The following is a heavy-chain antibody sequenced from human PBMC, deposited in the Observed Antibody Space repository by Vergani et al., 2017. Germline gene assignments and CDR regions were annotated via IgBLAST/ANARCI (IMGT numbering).Heavy chain of an antibody. D-gene: IGHD1-26*01. CDR1: GDSVRSAPY. CDR3: ARHVGYGGSNYPGDWFDP. CDR2: IHRSGST. J-gene: IGHJ5*02. Sequence: QVELQESGPGLVKPSKTLSVTCSVSGDSVRSAPYWGWIRRSPGKGLEWLGTIHRSGSTYYNPSFRNQVPMSVDTSKSQLSLRLASVTAADTALYYCARHVGYGGSNYPGDWFDPWGQGTLVTVSS. V-gene: IGHV4-38-2*02.